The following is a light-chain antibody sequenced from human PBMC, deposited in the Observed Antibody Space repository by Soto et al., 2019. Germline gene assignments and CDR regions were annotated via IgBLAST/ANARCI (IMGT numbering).Light chain of an antibody. CDR2: WAS. V-gene: IGKV4-1*01. J-gene: IGKJ4*01. CDR3: QQYYANPLT. Sequence: DIVMTQSPYSLAVSLGERATFNCTSSQNLFSSSNNSNYLAWYQQKPGQPPKLLIYWASTREYGVPDRFSCLESGTDFTLTNSSLQAEDVALFYWQQYYANPLTFGGGTKVEI. CDR1: QNLFSSSNNSNY.